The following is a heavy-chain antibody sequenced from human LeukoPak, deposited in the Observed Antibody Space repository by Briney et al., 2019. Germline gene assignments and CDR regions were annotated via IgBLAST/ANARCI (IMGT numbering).Heavy chain of an antibody. J-gene: IGHJ3*02. V-gene: IGHV1-69*13. D-gene: IGHD2-2*01. Sequence: ASVKVSCKASGYTFTSYYMHWVRQAPGQGLEWMGGIIPIFGTANYAQKFQGRVTITADESTSTAYMELSSLRSEDTAVYYCAHPSSSTDAFDIWGQGTMVTVSS. CDR2: IIPIFGTA. CDR3: AHPSSSTDAFDI. CDR1: GYTFTSYY.